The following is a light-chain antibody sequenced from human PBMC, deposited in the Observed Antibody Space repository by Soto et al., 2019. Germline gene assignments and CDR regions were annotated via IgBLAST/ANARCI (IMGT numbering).Light chain of an antibody. V-gene: IGLV3-1*01. Sequence: SSELTQPPSVSVSAGKTASITCSVDKLGDKYACWYQQKPGQSPVLVIYQDTKRPSGIPERFSGSNSGNTATLTISGTQAMDEADYYCQAWDSSTPYVFGTGTKVTVL. J-gene: IGLJ1*01. CDR2: QDT. CDR1: KLGDKY. CDR3: QAWDSSTPYV.